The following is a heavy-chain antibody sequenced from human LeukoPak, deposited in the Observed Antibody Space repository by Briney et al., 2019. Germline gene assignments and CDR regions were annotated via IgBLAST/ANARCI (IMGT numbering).Heavy chain of an antibody. CDR3: AKAPPSMVRVYYFDY. D-gene: IGHD3-10*01. CDR1: GFTFSSYA. Sequence: GGSLRLSCAASGFTFSSYAMSWVRQAPGKGLEWVSAISGSGGSTYYADSVKGRFTISRDNSKNTLYLQMNSLRAEDTAVYCCAKAPPSMVRVYYFDYWGQGTLVTVSS. V-gene: IGHV3-23*01. CDR2: ISGSGGST. J-gene: IGHJ4*02.